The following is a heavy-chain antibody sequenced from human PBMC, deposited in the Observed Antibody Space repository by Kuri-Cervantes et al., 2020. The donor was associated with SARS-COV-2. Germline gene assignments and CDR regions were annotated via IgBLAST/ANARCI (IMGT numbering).Heavy chain of an antibody. J-gene: IGHJ6*02. Sequence: SETLSLTCAVYGGPFSGYYRSWIRQPPGKGLEWIGEINHCGSTNYNPSLKSRVTISVDTSKNQFSLKLSSVTAADTAVYYCARVGGCCSSTSCFKGAYYYGMDVWGQGTTVTVSS. CDR1: GGPFSGYY. CDR2: INHCGST. V-gene: IGHV4-34*01. CDR3: ARVGGCCSSTSCFKGAYYYGMDV. D-gene: IGHD2-2*01.